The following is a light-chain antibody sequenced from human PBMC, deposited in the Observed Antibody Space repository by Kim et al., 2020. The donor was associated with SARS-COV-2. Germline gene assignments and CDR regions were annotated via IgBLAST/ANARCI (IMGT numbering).Light chain of an antibody. V-gene: IGLV3-21*04. CDR3: QVWDSSTDHRV. Sequence: APGETARMNWGGDKTGSNSVHWYQQKPDRAPVVFLYYDSDRPSGIPERFSGSKSGNTATLTISRVEAGDEADYYCQVWDSSTDHRVFGTGTKVTVL. CDR1: KTGSNS. J-gene: IGLJ1*01. CDR2: YDS.